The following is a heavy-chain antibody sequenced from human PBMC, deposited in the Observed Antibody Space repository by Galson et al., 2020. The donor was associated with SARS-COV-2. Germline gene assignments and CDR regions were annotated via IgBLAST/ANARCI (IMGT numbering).Heavy chain of an antibody. CDR2: IWYDGSNK. D-gene: IGHD5-18*01. CDR1: GFTFSSYG. V-gene: IGHV3-33*06. CDR3: AKDGGYSYGSDYYYYGMDV. Sequence: GGSLRLSCAASGFTFSSYGMYWVRQAPGKGLEWVAVIWYDGSNKYYADSVKGRFTISRDNSKNTLYLQMNSLRAEDTAVYYCAKDGGYSYGSDYYYYGMDVWGQGTTVTVSS. J-gene: IGHJ6*02.